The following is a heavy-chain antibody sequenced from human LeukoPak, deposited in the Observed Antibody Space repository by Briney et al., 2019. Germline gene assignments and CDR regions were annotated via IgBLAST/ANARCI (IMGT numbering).Heavy chain of an antibody. J-gene: IGHJ6*03. CDR1: GGSISSYY. D-gene: IGHD3-10*01. CDR3: ARGTYYGSGWYYYYTDV. Sequence: SETLSLTCTVSGGSISSYYWSWIRQPPGKGLEWIGYIYYSGSTNYNPSLKSRVTISVDTSKNQFSLELSSVTAADTAVYYCARGTYYGSGWYYYYTDVWGKGTTVTVSS. V-gene: IGHV4-59*01. CDR2: IYYSGST.